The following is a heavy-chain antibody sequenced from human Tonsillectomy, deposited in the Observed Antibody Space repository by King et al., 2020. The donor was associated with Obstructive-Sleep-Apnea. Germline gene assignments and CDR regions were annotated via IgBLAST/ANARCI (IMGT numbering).Heavy chain of an antibody. CDR2: IYHSGST. J-gene: IGHJ6*02. CDR3: ASAVVLIPATTGLGFYSGMDV. D-gene: IGHD3-16*01. Sequence: AVSGGSISSTNWWTWVRQPPGKGLEWIGEIYHSGSTNYSPSLVGRGPISLDTSMNQFFLTLTYVTAADTAVYYCASAVVLIPATTGLGFYSGMDVWGQGATVSV. CDR1: GGSISSTNW. V-gene: IGHV4-4*02.